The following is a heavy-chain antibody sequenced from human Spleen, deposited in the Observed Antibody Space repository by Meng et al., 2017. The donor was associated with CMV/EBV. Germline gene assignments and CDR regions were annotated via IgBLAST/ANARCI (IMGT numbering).Heavy chain of an antibody. Sequence: ETLSLTCTVSGGSTSTYYWSWIRQPPGKGLEWVSLISWDGGSTYYADSVKGRFTISRDNSKNSLYLQMNSLRTEDTALYYCAKDKMDTAMVDYGMDVWGQGTTVTVSS. J-gene: IGHJ6*02. V-gene: IGHV3-43*01. CDR3: AKDKMDTAMVDYGMDV. CDR2: ISWDGGST. CDR1: GGSTSTYY. D-gene: IGHD5-18*01.